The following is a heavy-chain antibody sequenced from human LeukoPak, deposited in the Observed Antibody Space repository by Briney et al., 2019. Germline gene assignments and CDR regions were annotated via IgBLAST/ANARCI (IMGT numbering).Heavy chain of an antibody. V-gene: IGHV4-34*01. D-gene: IGHD1-20*01. Sequence: KPSETLSLTCAVYGGSFSGYYWSWIRQPPGKGLEWIGEINHSGSTNYNPSLKSRVTISVDTSKNQFSLKLSSVTAADTAVYYCERGRYYWNRYYYYMDVWGKGTTVTVSS. CDR2: INHSGST. CDR1: GGSFSGYY. J-gene: IGHJ6*03. CDR3: ERGRYYWNRYYYYMDV.